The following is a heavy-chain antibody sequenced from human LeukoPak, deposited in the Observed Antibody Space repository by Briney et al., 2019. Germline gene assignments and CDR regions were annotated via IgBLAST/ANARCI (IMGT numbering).Heavy chain of an antibody. V-gene: IGHV3-53*01. CDR3: ARAEPTPFLEWCHAFDI. D-gene: IGHD3-3*01. Sequence: GGSLRLSCAASGFTVSSNYMSWVRQAPGKGLEWASVIYSGGSTYYADSVKGRFTISRDNSKNTLYLQMNSLRAEDTAVYYCARAEPTPFLEWCHAFDIWGQGTMVTVSS. J-gene: IGHJ3*02. CDR2: IYSGGST. CDR1: GFTVSSNY.